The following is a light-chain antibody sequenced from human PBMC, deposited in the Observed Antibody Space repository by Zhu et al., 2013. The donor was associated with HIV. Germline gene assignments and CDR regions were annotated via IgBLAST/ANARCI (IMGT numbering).Light chain of an antibody. CDR2: DVS. CDR1: SSDVGGYKY. CDR3: CSYAGDSTYV. Sequence: QSALTQPRSVSGSPGQSVTISCTGTSSDVGGYKYVSWYQQHPGKAPKLIIYDVSERPSGVPDRFSGSKSGNTASLTISGLQAEDEADYYCCSYAGDSTYVFGTGTTVTVL. J-gene: IGLJ1*01. V-gene: IGLV2-11*01.